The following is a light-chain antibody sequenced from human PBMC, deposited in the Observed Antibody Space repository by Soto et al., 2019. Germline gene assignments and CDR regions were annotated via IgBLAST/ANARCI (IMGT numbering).Light chain of an antibody. CDR1: SSDVGGYDF. Sequence: QSVLTQPASVAGSPGQSITISCAGTSSDVGGYDFVSWYQHHPGRAPKLLIYEVSGRPSGVSYRFSGSKSGNTASLIISGLQAEDEAYYYCISYGSSGTSVFGTGTKVTVL. CDR3: ISYGSSGTSV. J-gene: IGLJ1*01. CDR2: EVS. V-gene: IGLV2-14*01.